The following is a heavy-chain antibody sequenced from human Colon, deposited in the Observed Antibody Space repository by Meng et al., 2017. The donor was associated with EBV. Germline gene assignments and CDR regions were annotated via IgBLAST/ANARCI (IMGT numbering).Heavy chain of an antibody. D-gene: IGHD4-17*01. V-gene: IGHV4-30-4*03. CDR3: TTLYGDSIS. J-gene: IGHJ4*02. CDR1: GGSISSGDYY. Sequence: QVQLQESGPGLVKPSQPLSLTCTVSGGSISSGDYYWSWIRPPPGKGLEWIGEIYHSGRTNYNPSVKSRVSMSVDKSQNHFSLRLSSVTAADTAVYYCTTLYGDSISWGQGTLVTVAS. CDR2: IYHSGRT.